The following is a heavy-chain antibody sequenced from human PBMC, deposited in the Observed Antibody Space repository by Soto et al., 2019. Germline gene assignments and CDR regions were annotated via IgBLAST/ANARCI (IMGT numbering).Heavy chain of an antibody. J-gene: IGHJ6*02. CDR2: TYYRSKWYN. D-gene: IGHD6-19*01. V-gene: IGHV6-1*01. CDR3: ARAVTSVIAVAGTYRDYYYGMDV. Sequence: TLSLTCAISGDSVSSNSAAWNWIRQSPSRGLEWLGRTYYRSKWYNDYAVSVKSRITINPDTSKNQFSLQLNSVTPEDTAVYYCARAVTSVIAVAGTYRDYYYGMDVWGQGTTVTVSS. CDR1: GDSVSSNSAA.